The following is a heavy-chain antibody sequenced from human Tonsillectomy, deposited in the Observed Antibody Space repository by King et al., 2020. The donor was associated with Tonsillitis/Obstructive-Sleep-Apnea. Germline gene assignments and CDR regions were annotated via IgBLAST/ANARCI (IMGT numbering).Heavy chain of an antibody. D-gene: IGHD6-13*01. Sequence: MQLQESGPGLVKPSETLSLTCTVSGGSISSSSYYWGWIRQPPGKGLEWIGSIYYIGGTYYNPSLKSRVTISVDTSKNQFSLKLSSVTAADTAVYYCARQGAAADAFDIWGQGTMVTVSS. V-gene: IGHV4-39*01. CDR2: IYYIGGT. CDR3: ARQGAAADAFDI. J-gene: IGHJ3*02. CDR1: GGSISSSSYY.